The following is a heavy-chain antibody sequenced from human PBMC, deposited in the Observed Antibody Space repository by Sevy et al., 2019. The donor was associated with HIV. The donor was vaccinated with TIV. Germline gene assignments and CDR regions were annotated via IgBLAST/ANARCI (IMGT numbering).Heavy chain of an antibody. D-gene: IGHD7-27*01. J-gene: IGHJ4*02. CDR1: GDSFSSYF. CDR3: ARSNWVTATNGFSKSYYFDY. Sequence: SETLSLTCTVSGDSFSSYFWAWIRQPAGKGLEWIGRINTSGSTNYNPSLKSRVTMSVDTSKSQFSLKVTSLTAADTAIYFCARSNWVTATNGFSKSYYFDYWGQGSVVTVSS. V-gene: IGHV4-4*07. CDR2: INTSGST.